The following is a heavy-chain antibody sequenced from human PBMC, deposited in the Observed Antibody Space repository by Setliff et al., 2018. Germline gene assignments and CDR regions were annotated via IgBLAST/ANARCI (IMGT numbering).Heavy chain of an antibody. CDR3: TRDLIPGIAVAGTVGCCAY. CDR2: ISYSGST. Sequence: PGGSLRLSCAASGFTFSSDPMNWVRQAPGKGLEWIGSISYSGSTYYNPSLKSRVTISVDTSKNQFSLKLSSVTAADTAVYYCTRDLIPGIAVAGTVGCCAYWGQGTLVTVSS. CDR1: GFTFSSDPM. J-gene: IGHJ4*02. V-gene: IGHV4-38-2*02. D-gene: IGHD6-19*01.